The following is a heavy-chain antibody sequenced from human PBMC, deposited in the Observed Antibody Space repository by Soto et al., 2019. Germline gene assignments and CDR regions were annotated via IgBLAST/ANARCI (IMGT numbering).Heavy chain of an antibody. V-gene: IGHV4-59*08. CDR3: ARTCLVGATEVSHFVY. Sequence: SETLSLTCTVSGGSISSYYWSWIRQPPGKGLEWIGYIYYSGSTNYNPSLKSRVTISVDTSKNQFSLKLSSVTAADTAVYYCARTCLVGATEVSHFVYWGQGTLVNVS. D-gene: IGHD1-26*01. CDR2: IYYSGST. J-gene: IGHJ4*02. CDR1: GGSISSYY.